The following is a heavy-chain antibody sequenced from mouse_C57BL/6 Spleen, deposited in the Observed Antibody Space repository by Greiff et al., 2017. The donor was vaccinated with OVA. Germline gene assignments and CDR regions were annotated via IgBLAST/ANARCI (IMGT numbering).Heavy chain of an antibody. CDR3: ARSDYGNPGFAY. Sequence: VKLMESGPELVKPGASVKISCKASGYAFSSSWMNWVKQRPGKGLEWIGRIYPGDGDTNYNGKFKGKATLTADKSSSTAYMQLSSLTSEDSAVYFCARSDYGNPGFAYWGQGTLVTVSA. D-gene: IGHD2-1*01. V-gene: IGHV1-82*01. J-gene: IGHJ3*01. CDR1: GYAFSSSW. CDR2: IYPGDGDT.